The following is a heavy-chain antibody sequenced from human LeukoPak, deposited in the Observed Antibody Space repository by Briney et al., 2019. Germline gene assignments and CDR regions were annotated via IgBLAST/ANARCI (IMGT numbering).Heavy chain of an antibody. CDR3: ATSGLSRFGF. Sequence: GGSLRLSCAASGFTFSTYSMNWVRQAPGKGLEWISYISSTSTIYYADSVKGRFTISRDNAKNSLYLQMNSLRAGDTAVYYCATSGLSRFGFWGQGTLVTVSS. D-gene: IGHD2/OR15-2a*01. CDR2: ISSTSTI. J-gene: IGHJ4*02. V-gene: IGHV3-48*01. CDR1: GFTFSTYS.